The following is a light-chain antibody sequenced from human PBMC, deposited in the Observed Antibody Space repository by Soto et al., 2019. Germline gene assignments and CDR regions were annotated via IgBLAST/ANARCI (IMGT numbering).Light chain of an antibody. J-gene: IGLJ1*01. Sequence: QSVLTQPASVSASPRQTITISCTGTNSDVCGYNYVSWYQQHPGKSPKLMIYEVSSRPLGVSGRFSGSKSGKTASLTTSWLQGEYEAEYYCICYISSTALRVFGTGPKGTAL. CDR2: EVS. CDR3: ICYISSTALRV. V-gene: IGLV2-14*01. CDR1: NSDVCGYNY.